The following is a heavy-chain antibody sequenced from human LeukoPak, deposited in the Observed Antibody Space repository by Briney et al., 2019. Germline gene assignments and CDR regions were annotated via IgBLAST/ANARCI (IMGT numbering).Heavy chain of an antibody. CDR2: IIPILGIA. CDR1: GGTFSSYA. V-gene: IGHV1-69*04. D-gene: IGHD5-24*01. Sequence: GASVKVSCKASGGTFSSYAISWLRQAPGQGLEWMGRIIPILGIANYAQKFQGRVTITADKSTSTAYMELSSLRSEDTAVYYCARGMGDGYIGWGQGTLVTVSS. CDR3: ARGMGDGYIG. J-gene: IGHJ4*02.